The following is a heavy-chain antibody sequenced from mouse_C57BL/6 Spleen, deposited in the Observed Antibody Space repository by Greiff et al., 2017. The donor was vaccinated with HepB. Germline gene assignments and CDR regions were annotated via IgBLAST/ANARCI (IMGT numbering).Heavy chain of an antibody. CDR3: ARPPITTVVALYYFDY. D-gene: IGHD1-1*01. CDR2: IDPSDSYT. V-gene: IGHV1-69*01. Sequence: QVQLQQPGAELVMPGASVKLSCKASGYTFTSYWMHWVKQRPGQGLEWIGEIDPSDSYTNYNQKFKGKSTLTVDKSSSTAYMQLSSLTSEDSAVYYCARPPITTVVALYYFDYWGQGTTLTVSS. CDR1: GYTFTSYW. J-gene: IGHJ2*01.